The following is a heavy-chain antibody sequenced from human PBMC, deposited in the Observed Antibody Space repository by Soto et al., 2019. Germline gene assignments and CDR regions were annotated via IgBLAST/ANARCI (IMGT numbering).Heavy chain of an antibody. CDR2: MNPNSGNT. J-gene: IGHJ4*02. V-gene: IGHV1-8*01. D-gene: IGHD3-22*01. Sequence: QVQLVQSGAEVKKPGASVKVSCKASGSTFTSYDLNWVRQATGQGLEWMGGMNPNSGNTGYAQKFQGRVSMTRNSSTSPAYMELSSLRSEDTAVYYGAREEPDSSGGIDYCGPGTLVTVSS. CDR3: AREEPDSSGGIDY. CDR1: GSTFTSYD.